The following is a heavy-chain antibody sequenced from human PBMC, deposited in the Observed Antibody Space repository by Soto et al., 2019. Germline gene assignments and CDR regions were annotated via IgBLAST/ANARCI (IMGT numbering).Heavy chain of an antibody. Sequence: SVTLCLRCTVAGGSSSSGGCFWGWIRQPPGKSLEWIAYIHYSGSTYYSSSLKSRVTISTDTSKNQFSLKLSSVTAADTAGYYCARDLGMLFNDYWGQGTLVTVSS. CDR1: GGSSSSGGCF. V-gene: IGHV4-31*03. CDR3: ARDLGMLFNDY. J-gene: IGHJ4*02. D-gene: IGHD2-8*01. CDR2: IHYSGST.